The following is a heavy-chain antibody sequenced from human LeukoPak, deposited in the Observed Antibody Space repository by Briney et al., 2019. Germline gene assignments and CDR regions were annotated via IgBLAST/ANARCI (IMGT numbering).Heavy chain of an antibody. V-gene: IGHV4-39*07. CDR3: ARSANAFDI. J-gene: IGHJ3*02. CDR2: ISHSGST. CDR1: GGSISSSTYY. Sequence: SETLSLTCNVSGGSISSSTYYWDWIRQPPGKGPEWIGKISHSGSTNYNPSLKSRVTISVDTSTNQFSLNLSSVTAADTAVYYCARSANAFDIWGQGTMVTVSS.